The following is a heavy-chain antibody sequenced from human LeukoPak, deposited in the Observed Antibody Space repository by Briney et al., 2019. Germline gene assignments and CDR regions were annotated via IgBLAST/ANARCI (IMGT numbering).Heavy chain of an antibody. CDR1: GYTFTGYY. CDR2: INPNSGGT. D-gene: IGHD4-17*01. J-gene: IGHJ4*02. CDR3: ARVSRVMTTVTTRFDY. Sequence: ASVKVSCKASGYTFTGYYMHWVRQAPGQGLEWMGWINPNSGGTNYAQKFQGRVTMTRDTSISTAYMELSRLRSDDTAVYYCARVSRVMTTVTTRFDYWGQGTLVTVSS. V-gene: IGHV1-2*02.